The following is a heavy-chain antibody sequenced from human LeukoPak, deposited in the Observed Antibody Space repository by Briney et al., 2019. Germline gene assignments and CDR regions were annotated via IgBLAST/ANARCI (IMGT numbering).Heavy chain of an antibody. D-gene: IGHD3-22*01. CDR3: ARLIDSSGTARPGWFDP. CDR1: GGSISSSSYY. J-gene: IGHJ5*02. Sequence: PSETLSLTCTVSGGSISSSSYYWGWIRQPPGEGLEWIGSIYYSGSTYYNPSLKSRVTISVDTSKNQFSLKLSSVTAADTAVYYCARLIDSSGTARPGWFDPWGQGTLVTVSS. V-gene: IGHV4-39*01. CDR2: IYYSGST.